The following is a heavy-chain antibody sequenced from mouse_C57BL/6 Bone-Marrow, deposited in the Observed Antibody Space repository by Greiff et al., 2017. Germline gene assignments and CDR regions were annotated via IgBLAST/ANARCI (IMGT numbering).Heavy chain of an antibody. V-gene: IGHV1-9*01. CDR3: ASWGYAMDY. CDR2: ILPGSGST. Sequence: LEWIGEILPGSGSTNYNEKFKGKATFTADTSSNTAYMQLSSLTTEDSAIYYCASWGYAMDYWGQGTSVTVSS. J-gene: IGHJ4*01.